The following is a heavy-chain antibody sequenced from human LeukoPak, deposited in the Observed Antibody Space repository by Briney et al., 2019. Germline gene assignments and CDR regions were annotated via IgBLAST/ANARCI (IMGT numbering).Heavy chain of an antibody. CDR3: ARVSDYYDSSGYLQSSYFDY. V-gene: IGHV3-23*01. CDR1: GFTFSSYA. J-gene: IGHJ4*02. CDR2: ISDSGGST. Sequence: PGGSLRLSCAASGFTFSSYAMSWVRQAPGKGLEWVSVISDSGGSTYSADSVKGRFTISRDNSKNTLYLQMNSLRAEDTAVYYCARVSDYYDSSGYLQSSYFDYWGQGTLVTVSS. D-gene: IGHD3-22*01.